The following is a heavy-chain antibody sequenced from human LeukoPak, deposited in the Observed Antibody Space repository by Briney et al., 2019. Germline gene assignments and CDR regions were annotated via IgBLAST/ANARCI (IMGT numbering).Heavy chain of an antibody. CDR1: GFTFSSYA. J-gene: IGHJ5*02. CDR3: ARDYTGYFP. D-gene: IGHD3-9*01. V-gene: IGHV3-7*03. CDR2: IKTDGSEK. Sequence: GGSLRLSCAASGFTFSSYAMTWVRQAPGKGLEWVANIKTDGSEKYYVDSVKGRFTISRDNAKNSLYLQMNSLRAEDTAVYYCARDYTGYFPWGQGTLVIVSS.